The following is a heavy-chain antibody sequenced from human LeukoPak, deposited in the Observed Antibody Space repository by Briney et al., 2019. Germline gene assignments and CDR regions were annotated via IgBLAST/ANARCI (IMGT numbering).Heavy chain of an antibody. Sequence: SQTLSHTCAVSGEIHYSKSVDWVWSRQSPSRGLEWLGRTYYTSKLYNDYAGSVKNRIAINQDTSKNPSSLQLSSFTPEDTALYCCALGPIFSAGYFNCCDPWGQGTLVTVSS. CDR1: GEIHYSKSVD. CDR2: TYYTSKLYN. J-gene: IGHJ5*02. CDR3: ALGPIFSAGYFNCCDP. D-gene: IGHD3-22*01. V-gene: IGHV6-1*01.